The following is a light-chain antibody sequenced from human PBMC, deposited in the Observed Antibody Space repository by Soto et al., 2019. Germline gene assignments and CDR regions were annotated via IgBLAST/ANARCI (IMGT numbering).Light chain of an antibody. J-gene: IGKJ1*01. CDR1: QTISSW. V-gene: IGKV1-5*03. CDR3: QHYNSYSEA. CDR2: KAS. Sequence: IQMTQSPSTLSGSVGDRVTITCGASQTISSWLAWYQQKPGKAPKLLIYKASTLKSGVPSRFSGSASGTEFTLTISSLQPDDFATYYCQHYNSYSEAFGQGTKVDIK.